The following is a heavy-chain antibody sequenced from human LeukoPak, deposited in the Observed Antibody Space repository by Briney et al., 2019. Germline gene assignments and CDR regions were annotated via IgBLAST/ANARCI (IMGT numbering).Heavy chain of an antibody. CDR3: ARVLPNYYYYYGMDV. CDR2: ISYDGANK. CDR1: GFTFNTYT. V-gene: IGHV3-30*04. J-gene: IGHJ6*02. Sequence: GTSLRLSCAASGFTFNTYTIHWVRQAPGKGLEWVAVISYDGANKYYADSVKGRFTISRDNSKNTLFLQMNSLRTEDTAVYYCARVLPNYYYYYGMDVWGQGTMVTVSS.